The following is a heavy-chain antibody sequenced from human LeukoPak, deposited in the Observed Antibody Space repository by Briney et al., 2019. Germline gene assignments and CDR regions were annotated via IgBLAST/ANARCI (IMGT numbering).Heavy chain of an antibody. CDR2: ISSSSSYI. Sequence: GGSLRLSCAATGFTFSSYSMNWVRQAPGKGLEWVSSISSSSSYIYYADSVKGRFTISRDNAKNSLYLQMNSLRAEDTAVYYCARDGAMGHFDYWGQGTLVTVSS. V-gene: IGHV3-21*01. CDR3: ARDGAMGHFDY. CDR1: GFTFSSYS. D-gene: IGHD4/OR15-4a*01. J-gene: IGHJ4*02.